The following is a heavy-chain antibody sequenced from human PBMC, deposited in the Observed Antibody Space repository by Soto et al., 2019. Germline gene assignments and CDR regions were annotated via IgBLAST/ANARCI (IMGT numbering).Heavy chain of an antibody. CDR3: ARRHGSSAAFDP. J-gene: IGHJ5*01. D-gene: IGHD6-25*01. CDR1: GCTFTSDW. V-gene: IGHV5-10-1*01. Sequence: GDSLKISWKGSGCTFTSDWITWVLQMPGKGLEWMGRIAPSDSYTNYSPSFHGHVTISADTSISVLYLQWSSLKASDTARYYCARRHGSSAAFDPWGQGTLVTGSS. CDR2: IAPSDSYT.